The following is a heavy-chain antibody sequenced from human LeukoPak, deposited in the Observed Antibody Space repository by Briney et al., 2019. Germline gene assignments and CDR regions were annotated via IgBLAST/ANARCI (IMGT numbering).Heavy chain of an antibody. J-gene: IGHJ6*02. CDR1: GFTFSSYV. CDR3: AKEVSAYDFWSGYPYYYYYYGMDV. V-gene: IGHV3-30*18. D-gene: IGHD3-3*01. CDR2: ISYDGSNK. Sequence: GGSLRLSCAASGFTFSSYVMHWVRQAPGKGLEWVAVISYDGSNKYYADSVKGRFTISRDNSKNTLYLQMNSLRAEDTAVYYCAKEVSAYDFWSGYPYYYYYYGMDVWGQGTTVTVSS.